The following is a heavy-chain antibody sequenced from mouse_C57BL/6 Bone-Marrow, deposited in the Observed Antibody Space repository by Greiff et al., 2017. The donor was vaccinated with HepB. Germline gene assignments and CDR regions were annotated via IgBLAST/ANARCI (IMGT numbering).Heavy chain of an antibody. CDR2: ISYDGSN. J-gene: IGHJ3*01. CDR1: GYSITSGYY. D-gene: IGHD1-1*01. V-gene: IGHV3-6*01. Sequence: DVKLQESGPGLVKPSQSLSLTCSVTGYSITSGYYWNWIRQFPGNKLEWMGYISYDGSNNYNPSLKNRISITRDTSKNQFFLKLNSVTTEDTATYYCARGHYGSSYWFAYWGQGTLVTVSA. CDR3: ARGHYGSSYWFAY.